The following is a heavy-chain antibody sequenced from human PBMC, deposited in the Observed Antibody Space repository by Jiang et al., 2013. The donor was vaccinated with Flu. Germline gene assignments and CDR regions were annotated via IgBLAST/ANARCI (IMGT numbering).Heavy chain of an antibody. Sequence: GAEVKKPGSSVKVSCKASGGTFSSYAISWVRQAPGQGLEWMGGITPIFGTVHYAQKFQGRVTITADESTSTAYMELSSLRSEDTAVYYCARGEWKEIANSGTWGYYGMDVWGQGTTVTVSS. CDR2: ITPIFGTV. CDR1: GGTFSSYA. V-gene: IGHV1-69*01. J-gene: IGHJ6*02. CDR3: ARGEWKEIANSGTWGYYGMDV. D-gene: IGHD3-10*01.